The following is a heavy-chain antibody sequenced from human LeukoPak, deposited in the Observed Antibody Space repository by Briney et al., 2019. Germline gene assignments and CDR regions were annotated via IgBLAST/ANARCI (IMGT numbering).Heavy chain of an antibody. V-gene: IGHV4-59*08. J-gene: IGHJ3*02. CDR1: GGSISSYY. CDR3: ARLSIDYGDYDAFDI. CDR2: IYYSGGT. D-gene: IGHD4-17*01. Sequence: SETLSLTCTVSGGSISSYYWSWIRQPPGKRLEWIGYIYYSGGTNYNPSLKSRVTISVDTSKNQFSLKLSSVTAADTAVYYCARLSIDYGDYDAFDIWGQGTMVTVSS.